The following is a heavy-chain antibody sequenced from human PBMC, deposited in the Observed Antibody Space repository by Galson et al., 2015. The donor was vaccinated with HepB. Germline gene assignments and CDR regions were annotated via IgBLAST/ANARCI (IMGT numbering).Heavy chain of an antibody. J-gene: IGHJ6*02. Sequence: SLRLSCAASGFTFSSYAMHWVRQAPGKGLEWVAVISYDGSNKYYADSVKGRFTISRDNSKNTLYLQMNSLRAEDTAVYYCARARYDFWSGYYGYYYGMDVWGQGTTVTVSS. CDR3: ARARYDFWSGYYGYYYGMDV. D-gene: IGHD3-3*01. CDR1: GFTFSSYA. CDR2: ISYDGSNK. V-gene: IGHV3-30-3*01.